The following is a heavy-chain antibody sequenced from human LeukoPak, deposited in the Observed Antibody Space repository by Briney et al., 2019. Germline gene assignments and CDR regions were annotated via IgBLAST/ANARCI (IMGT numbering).Heavy chain of an antibody. Sequence: SETLSLTCTVSGGSISSYYWSRIRQPPGKGLEWIGYIYYSGSTNYNPSLKSRVTISVDTSKNQFSLKLSSVTAADTAVYYCARGFGYHWGQGTLVTVSS. D-gene: IGHD3-16*01. CDR2: IYYSGST. V-gene: IGHV4-59*01. J-gene: IGHJ4*02. CDR3: ARGFGYH. CDR1: GGSISSYY.